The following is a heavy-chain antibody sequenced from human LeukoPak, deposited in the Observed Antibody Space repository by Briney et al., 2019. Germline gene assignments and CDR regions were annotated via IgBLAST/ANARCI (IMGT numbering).Heavy chain of an antibody. CDR3: ARAPIVDTAMVKAAFDI. Sequence: SSETLSLTCAVYGGSFSGYYWSWIRQPPGKGLEWIGEINHSGSTNYNPSLKSRVTISVDTSKNQFSLKLSSVTAADTAVYYCARAPIVDTAMVKAAFDIWGQGTMVTVSS. J-gene: IGHJ3*02. D-gene: IGHD5-18*01. CDR2: INHSGST. V-gene: IGHV4-34*01. CDR1: GGSFSGYY.